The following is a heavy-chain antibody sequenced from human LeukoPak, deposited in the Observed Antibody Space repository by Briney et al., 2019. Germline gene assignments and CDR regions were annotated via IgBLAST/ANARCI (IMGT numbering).Heavy chain of an antibody. Sequence: PSETLSLTCTVSGVSISYYYWSWIRQPPGKGLEWIGHIYYSGSTNHNPSLKSRVTISLDTSKNQFSLKLSSVTAADTAVYYCASYSSRAIRYWGQGTLVTVSS. CDR3: ASYSSRAIRY. CDR1: GVSISYYY. D-gene: IGHD6-13*01. V-gene: IGHV4-59*08. J-gene: IGHJ4*02. CDR2: IYYSGST.